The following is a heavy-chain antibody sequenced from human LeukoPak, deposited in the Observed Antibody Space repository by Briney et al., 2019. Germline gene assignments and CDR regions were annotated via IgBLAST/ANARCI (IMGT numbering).Heavy chain of an antibody. Sequence: SVKGSCKASGGTFSSYAISWVRHAPGQGLEWMGGIIPIFGTANYAQKFQGRVTITADESTSTAYMELSSLRSEDTAVYYCARDEPRVAAAAPSHFDYWGQGTLVTVSS. CDR3: ARDEPRVAAAAPSHFDY. CDR1: GGTFSSYA. V-gene: IGHV1-69*01. CDR2: IIPIFGTA. J-gene: IGHJ4*02. D-gene: IGHD6-13*01.